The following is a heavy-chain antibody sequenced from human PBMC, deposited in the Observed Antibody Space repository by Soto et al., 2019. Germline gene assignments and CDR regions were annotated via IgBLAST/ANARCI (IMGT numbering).Heavy chain of an antibody. Sequence: PGGSLRLSCAASGFTFSNAWMNWVRQAPGKGLEWVGRIKSKTDGGTTDYAAPVKGRFTISRDDSKNTLYLQMNSLKTEDTAVYYCTAPDCSSTSCYKYYYYGMDVWGQGTTVTVSS. CDR3: TAPDCSSTSCYKYYYYGMDV. J-gene: IGHJ6*02. V-gene: IGHV3-15*07. CDR2: IKSKTDGGTT. CDR1: GFTFSNAW. D-gene: IGHD2-2*02.